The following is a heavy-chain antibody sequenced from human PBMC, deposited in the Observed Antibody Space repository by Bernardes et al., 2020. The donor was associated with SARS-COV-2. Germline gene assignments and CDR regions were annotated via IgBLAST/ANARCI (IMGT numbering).Heavy chain of an antibody. CDR3: ARGYYDFWSGSLSYYYYGMDV. V-gene: IGHV4-61*02. J-gene: IGHJ6*02. CDR1: GGSISSGSYY. CDR2: IYTSGST. D-gene: IGHD3-3*01. Sequence: SETLSLTCTVSGGSISSGSYYWSWIRQPAGKGLEWIGRIYTSGSTNYNPSLKSRVTISVDTSKNQFSLKLSSVTAADTAMYYCARGYYDFWSGSLSYYYYGMDVWGQGTTVTVSS.